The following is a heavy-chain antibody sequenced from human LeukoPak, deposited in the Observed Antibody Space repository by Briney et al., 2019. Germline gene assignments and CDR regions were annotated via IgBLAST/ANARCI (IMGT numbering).Heavy chain of an antibody. J-gene: IGHJ3*02. D-gene: IGHD3-22*01. CDR2: ISNIGDST. CDR1: GFTFSTYA. CDR3: AKGMSSGYYYDAFDI. V-gene: IGHV3-23*01. Sequence: GGSLRLSCAASGFTFSTYAMSWVRQAPGKGLEWVSAISNIGDSTYYADSVKGRFTISRDNSKNTLYLQMNSLRAEDTAVYYCAKGMSSGYYYDAFDIWGQGTMVTVSS.